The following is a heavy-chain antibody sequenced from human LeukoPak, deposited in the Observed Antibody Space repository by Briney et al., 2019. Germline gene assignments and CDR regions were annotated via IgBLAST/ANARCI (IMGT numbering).Heavy chain of an antibody. CDR1: GGSISIYY. J-gene: IGHJ4*02. V-gene: IGHV4-4*07. Sequence: SETLSLTCTVSGGSISIYYWIWIRQPAGKGLEWIGRIYTSGSSNYNPSLKSRVTMSVDTSKNQFSLKLSSVTAADTAVYYCARLTYYYDSSPIDYWGQGTLVTVSS. CDR3: ARLTYYYDSSPIDY. D-gene: IGHD3-22*01. CDR2: IYTSGSS.